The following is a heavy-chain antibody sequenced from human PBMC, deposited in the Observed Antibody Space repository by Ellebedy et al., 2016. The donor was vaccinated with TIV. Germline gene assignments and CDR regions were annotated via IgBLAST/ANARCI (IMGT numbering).Heavy chain of an antibody. J-gene: IGHJ4*02. Sequence: KVSCKGFGYSFTSYWIGWVRQMPGKGLEWTGIIYPADSDTRYSPSFKGQVTISVDKSINTAYLHWSSLKASDTAMYYCARFSGSFGGYDYWGQGTLVSVSS. CDR3: ARFSGSFGGYDY. V-gene: IGHV5-51*01. CDR1: GYSFTSYW. CDR2: IYPADSDT. D-gene: IGHD1-26*01.